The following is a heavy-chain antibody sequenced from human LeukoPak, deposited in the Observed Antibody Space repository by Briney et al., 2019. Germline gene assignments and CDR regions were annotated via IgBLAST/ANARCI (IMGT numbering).Heavy chain of an antibody. D-gene: IGHD1-26*01. V-gene: IGHV3-74*01. CDR3: VRDLGGRSGH. Sequence: GGSLRLSCAASGFTFSSYAMSWVRQAPGKGLVWVSRINEDGSTTNYADFVKGRFTISRDNAKNTLYLQMNSLRAEDTAVYYCVRDLGGRSGHWGQGTLVTVSS. J-gene: IGHJ4*02. CDR2: INEDGSTT. CDR1: GFTFSSYA.